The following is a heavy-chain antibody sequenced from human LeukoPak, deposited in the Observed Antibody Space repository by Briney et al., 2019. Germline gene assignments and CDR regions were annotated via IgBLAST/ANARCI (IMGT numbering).Heavy chain of an antibody. J-gene: IGHJ4*02. Sequence: GGSLRLSCAASGFTASSNYMSWVRQAPGKGLEWVSVIYSGGSTYYADSVKGRFTISRDNSKNTLYLQMNSLRAEDTAVYYCARSSPPHITIFGVVPDYFDYWGQGTLVTVSS. CDR3: ARSSPPHITIFGVVPDYFDY. CDR2: IYSGGST. D-gene: IGHD3-3*01. V-gene: IGHV3-53*01. CDR1: GFTASSNY.